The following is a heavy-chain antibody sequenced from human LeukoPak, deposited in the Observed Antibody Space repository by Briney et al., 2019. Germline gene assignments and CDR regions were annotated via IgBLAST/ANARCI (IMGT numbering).Heavy chain of an antibody. D-gene: IGHD2-8*02. Sequence: GGSLRLSCAASGFTLSNYAMSWVRQAPGKGLERVSSISDSGDSTYYADSVKGRFSISRDNSKNTLYLQMNSLRAGDTAVYYCAKSAGGYVFDYWGQGTLVTVSP. CDR1: GFTLSNYA. CDR2: ISDSGDST. J-gene: IGHJ4*02. V-gene: IGHV3-23*01. CDR3: AKSAGGYVFDY.